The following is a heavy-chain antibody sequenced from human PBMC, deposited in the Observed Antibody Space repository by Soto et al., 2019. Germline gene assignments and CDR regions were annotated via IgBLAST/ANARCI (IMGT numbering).Heavy chain of an antibody. J-gene: IGHJ4*02. CDR2: IYYSGST. Sequence: SETLSLTCTVSGGSISSSSYYWGWIRQPPGKGLEWIGSIYYSGSTYYNPSLKSRVTISVDTSKNQFSLKLSSVTAADTAVYYCARLYCSGGSCYYFDYWGQGTLVTVSS. CDR1: GGSISSSSYY. D-gene: IGHD2-15*01. CDR3: ARLYCSGGSCYYFDY. V-gene: IGHV4-39*01.